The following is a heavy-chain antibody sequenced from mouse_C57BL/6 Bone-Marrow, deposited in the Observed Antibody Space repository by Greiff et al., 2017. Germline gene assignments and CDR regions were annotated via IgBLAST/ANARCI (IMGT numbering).Heavy chain of an antibody. CDR3: AKPFAY. CDR2: IWGDGST. Sequence: VKLQESGPGLVAPSQSLSITCTVSGFSLTSYGVSWVRQPPGKGLEWRGVIWGDGSTNYHSALISRLSISKDNSQSQVFLKLNSLQTADTATYYCAKPFAYWGQGTLVTVSA. CDR1: GFSLTSYG. J-gene: IGHJ3*01. V-gene: IGHV2-3*01.